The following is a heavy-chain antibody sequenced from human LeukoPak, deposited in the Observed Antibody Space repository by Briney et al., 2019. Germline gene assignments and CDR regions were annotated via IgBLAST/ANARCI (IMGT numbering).Heavy chain of an antibody. J-gene: IGHJ3*02. CDR3: ASLYYDSSGYGAFDI. V-gene: IGHV4-39*01. CDR2: IYYSGST. Sequence: PSETLSLXCTVSGGSISSSSYYWGWIRQPPGKGLEWIGSIYYSGSTYYNPSLKSRVTISVDTSKNQFSLKLSSVTAADTAVYYCASLYYDSSGYGAFDIWGQRTMVTVSS. CDR1: GGSISSSSYY. D-gene: IGHD3-22*01.